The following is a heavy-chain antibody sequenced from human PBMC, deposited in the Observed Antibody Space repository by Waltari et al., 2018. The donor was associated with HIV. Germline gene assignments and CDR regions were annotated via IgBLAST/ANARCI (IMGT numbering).Heavy chain of an antibody. Sequence: QVRLVESGGGVVQPGKSLRLSCVVSGITFSVNGMQWVRQAPGKGRERVAVIWHDGKNKYYADSVKGRFTISRDNSKNTLYLQMRSLRVDDTAVYYCAREDHSRGGFDYWGQGTLVSVSS. CDR3: AREDHSRGGFDY. D-gene: IGHD4-4*01. V-gene: IGHV3-33*01. CDR2: IWHDGKNK. CDR1: GITFSVNG. J-gene: IGHJ4*02.